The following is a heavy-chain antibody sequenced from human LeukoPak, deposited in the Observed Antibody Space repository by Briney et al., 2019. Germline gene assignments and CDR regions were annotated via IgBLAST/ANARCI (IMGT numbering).Heavy chain of an antibody. Sequence: GSLRLSCAASGFTFSDYYMSWIRQAPGKGLEWVSYISSSGSTIYYADSVKGRFTISRDNAKNSLYLQMNSLRAEDTAVYYCARSDSSGYFPYYWGQGTLVTVSS. D-gene: IGHD3-22*01. CDR3: ARSDSSGYFPYY. CDR2: ISSSGSTI. V-gene: IGHV3-11*01. J-gene: IGHJ4*02. CDR1: GFTFSDYY.